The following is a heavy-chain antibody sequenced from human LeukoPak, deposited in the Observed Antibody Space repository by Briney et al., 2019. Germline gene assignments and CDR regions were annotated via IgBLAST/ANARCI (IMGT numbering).Heavy chain of an antibody. CDR3: ATFGSSVP. CDR2: IKQDGSEQ. CDR1: GFTFSTYW. Sequence: GGSLRLSCAASGFTFSTYWMSRVRQAPGKGLEWVASIKQDGSEQYYVDSVKGRFTISRDNAKNSLYLQMNSLRAEDTAVYYCATFGSSVPWGQGTLVTVSS. J-gene: IGHJ5*02. V-gene: IGHV3-7*01. D-gene: IGHD3-3*01.